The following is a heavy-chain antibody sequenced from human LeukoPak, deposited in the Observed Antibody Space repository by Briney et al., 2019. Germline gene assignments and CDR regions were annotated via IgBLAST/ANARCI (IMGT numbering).Heavy chain of an antibody. CDR1: GFTFTSYA. Sequence: GGSLRLSCAASGFTFTSYAMSWIRQAPGKGLEWVSAISGGGEDTYYPDSVKGRFTISRDNSKNTLYLQMNSLRAEDTAIYYCAKPRAMTTGVGRHFDLWGRGTLVTVSS. CDR2: ISGGGEDT. D-gene: IGHD1-1*01. CDR3: AKPRAMTTGVGRHFDL. J-gene: IGHJ2*01. V-gene: IGHV3-23*01.